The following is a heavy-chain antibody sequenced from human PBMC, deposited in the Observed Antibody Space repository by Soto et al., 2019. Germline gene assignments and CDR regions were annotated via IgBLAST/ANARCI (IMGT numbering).Heavy chain of an antibody. J-gene: IGHJ4*02. CDR2: FNPNTGAT. Sequence: QVQLVQSGAEMKKPGASVKVSCKASGYTFTVSYIHWMRQAPGQGFEWMGWFNPNTGATHYAQKFQGRVTMTRDTSISTAYMELSRLRSDDTAVYYCAKEHRFCSGGSCAIDFWGQGTLVTVSP. CDR1: GYTFTVSY. D-gene: IGHD2-15*01. V-gene: IGHV1-2*02. CDR3: AKEHRFCSGGSCAIDF.